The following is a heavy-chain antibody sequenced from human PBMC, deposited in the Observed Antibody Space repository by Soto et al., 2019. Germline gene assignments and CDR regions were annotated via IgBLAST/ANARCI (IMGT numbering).Heavy chain of an antibody. J-gene: IGHJ4*02. CDR3: ARDAYYYGSGSPPPFDY. D-gene: IGHD3-10*01. Sequence: GGSLRLSCAASGFTFSSYAMHWVRQAPGKGLEWVAVISYDGSNKYYADSVKGRFTISRDNSKNTLYLQMNSLRAEDTAVYYCARDAYYYGSGSPPPFDYWGQGTLVTVSS. V-gene: IGHV3-30-3*01. CDR2: ISYDGSNK. CDR1: GFTFSSYA.